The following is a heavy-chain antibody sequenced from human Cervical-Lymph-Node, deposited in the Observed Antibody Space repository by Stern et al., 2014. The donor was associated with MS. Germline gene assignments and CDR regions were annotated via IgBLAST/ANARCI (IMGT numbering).Heavy chain of an antibody. CDR2: IYWDDDS. CDR3: AHIKALSTFDI. V-gene: IGHV2-5*02. Sequence: QVTLKESGPTLVKPTQTLTLTCTFSGFSLTTSGVGVGWIRQPPGKALEWLALIYWDDDSRYSPSLTSRLTIAKDTSKTQVVLTMTNMDPVDTGTYYCAHIKALSTFDIWGQGTTVTVSS. D-gene: IGHD6-6*01. CDR1: GFSLTTSGVG. J-gene: IGHJ3*02.